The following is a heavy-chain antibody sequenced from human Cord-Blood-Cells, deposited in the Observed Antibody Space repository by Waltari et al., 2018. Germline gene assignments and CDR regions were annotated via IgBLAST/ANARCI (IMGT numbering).Heavy chain of an antibody. J-gene: IGHJ4*02. CDR2: IYPGDSDT. Sequence: EVQLVQSGAEVKKPGESLKISCKGSGYSFTSYWIGWVRQMPGKGLEWMGIIYPGDSDTRYSPSFQGQVTISSDKSISTAYLQWSSLKASDTAMYYCARLPVMYCSGGSCYFDYWGQGTLVTVSS. CDR3: ARLPVMYCSGGSCYFDY. D-gene: IGHD2-15*01. V-gene: IGHV5-51*01. CDR1: GYSFTSYW.